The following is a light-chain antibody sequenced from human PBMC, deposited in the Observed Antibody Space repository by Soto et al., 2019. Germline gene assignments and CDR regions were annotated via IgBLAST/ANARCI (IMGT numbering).Light chain of an antibody. CDR2: DAS. CDR3: QQVNVYPST. V-gene: IGKV1-39*01. J-gene: IGKJ4*01. CDR1: QTITIY. Sequence: DIQMTQSPSSLSASVGDRVTVTCRASQTITIYLNWYQQKPGKAPKLLIYDASTLHSGVPSRFSGGGSGTDFTLTISSLQPEDFATYYCQQVNVYPSTFGGGTKVDIK.